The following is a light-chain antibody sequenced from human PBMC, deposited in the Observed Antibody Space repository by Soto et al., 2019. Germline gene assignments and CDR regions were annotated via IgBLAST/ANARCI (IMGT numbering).Light chain of an antibody. CDR2: LNNDGSH. J-gene: IGLJ3*02. V-gene: IGLV4-69*01. CDR3: QTWGTGIRV. Sequence: QSVLTQSPSASASLGASVKLTCTLSSGHTSYAIAWHQQQPKKGPRFLMNLNNDGSHSKGDGIPDRFSGSSSGAERYLTISSLQSEDEADYYCQTWGTGIRVFGGGTQLTVL. CDR1: SGHTSYA.